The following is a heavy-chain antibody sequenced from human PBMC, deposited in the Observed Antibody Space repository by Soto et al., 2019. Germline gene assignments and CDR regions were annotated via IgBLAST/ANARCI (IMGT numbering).Heavy chain of an antibody. CDR3: TGEVASGY. V-gene: IGHV3-30*03. J-gene: IGHJ4*02. D-gene: IGHD2-8*02. CDR1: GFTVSTYG. CDR2: ISRDGGTK. Sequence: QVQLVESGGGVVQPGRSLRLSCAVSGFTVSTYGMHWVRQAPGEGLEWVAVISRDGGTKYYADSVKGRFTISRDNSRNTLCLEMNSLRGDDMAVYYCTGEVASGYWGQGTLVTVSS.